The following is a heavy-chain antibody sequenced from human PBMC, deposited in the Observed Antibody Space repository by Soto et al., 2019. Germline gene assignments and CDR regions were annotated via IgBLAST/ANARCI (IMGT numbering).Heavy chain of an antibody. V-gene: IGHV4-59*01. CDR2: IYYSGST. D-gene: IGHD6-19*01. J-gene: IGHJ4*02. Sequence: SETLSLTCTVSGVSISSYYWSWIRQPPGKGLEWIGYIYYSGSTNYNPSLKSRVTISVDASKNQFSLKLSSVTAADTAVYYCARVDSSGSYFDYWGQGTLVTVSS. CDR3: ARVDSSGSYFDY. CDR1: GVSISSYY.